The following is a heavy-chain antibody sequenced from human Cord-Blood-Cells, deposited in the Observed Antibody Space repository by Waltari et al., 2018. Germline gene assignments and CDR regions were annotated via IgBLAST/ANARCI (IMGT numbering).Heavy chain of an antibody. CDR2: IYYSGST. Sequence: QLQLQESGPGLVKPSETLSLTCTVSGGSISSSSYYWGWIRQPPGKGLEWIGGIYYSGSTYYNPSLKSRVTISVDTSKNQFSLKLSSVTAADTAVYYCARGDEFSEQYGGFDYWGQGTLVTVSS. V-gene: IGHV4-39*07. CDR1: GGSISSSSYY. D-gene: IGHD2-15*01. J-gene: IGHJ4*02. CDR3: ARGDEFSEQYGGFDY.